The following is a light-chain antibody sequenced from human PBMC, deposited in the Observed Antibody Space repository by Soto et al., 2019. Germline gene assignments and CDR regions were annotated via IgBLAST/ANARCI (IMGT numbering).Light chain of an antibody. V-gene: IGLV2-23*01. CDR2: EDS. J-gene: IGLJ1*01. Sequence: QSALTQPASVSGSPGQLITISCTGTISDIETYNLVSWYQQYPGKAPKLLIYEDSKRPSGVSDRFSGSKSVNTASLTIYGLQAEDEADYHCCSFAGRNTFVFGAGTKVTVL. CDR1: ISDIETYNL. CDR3: CSFAGRNTFV.